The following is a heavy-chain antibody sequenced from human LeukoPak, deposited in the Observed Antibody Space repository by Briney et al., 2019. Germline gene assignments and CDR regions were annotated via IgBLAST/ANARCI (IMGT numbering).Heavy chain of an antibody. CDR3: ARVDDYGDREGAFDI. D-gene: IGHD4-17*01. CDR1: GFTFSSYS. Sequence: KPGGSLRLSCAASGFTFSSYSMNWARQAPGKGLEWVSSISSSSSYIYYADSVKGRFTISRDNAKNSLYLQMNSLRAEDTAVYYCARVDDYGDREGAFDIWGQGTMVTVSS. CDR2: ISSSSSYI. J-gene: IGHJ3*02. V-gene: IGHV3-21*01.